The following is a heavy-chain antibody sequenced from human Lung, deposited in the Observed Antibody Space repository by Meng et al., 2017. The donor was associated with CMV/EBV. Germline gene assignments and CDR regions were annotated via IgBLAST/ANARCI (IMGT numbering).Heavy chain of an antibody. CDR2: IYSGGST. CDR1: GFTVSSNY. Sequence: SCAASGFTVSSNYMSWVRQAPGKGLEWVSVIYSGGSTYYADSVKGRFTIFSDHSKNTLYLQMNSLRAEDTAVYYCAGMPKWLGDYVDYWGQGPLVTVSS. V-gene: IGHV3-66*02. D-gene: IGHD6-19*01. J-gene: IGHJ4*02. CDR3: AGMPKWLGDYVDY.